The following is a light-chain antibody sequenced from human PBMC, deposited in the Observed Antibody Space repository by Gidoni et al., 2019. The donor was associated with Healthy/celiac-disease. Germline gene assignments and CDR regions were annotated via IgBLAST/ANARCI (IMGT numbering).Light chain of an antibody. V-gene: IGLV2-8*01. CDR2: EVS. CDR1: SSDVGGYNY. CDR3: SSYAGSNNYV. Sequence: QSALTQPPSASGSPGQSVTIPCTGTSSDVGGYNYVSWYQQHPGKAPKLMIYEVSKRPSGVPDRVSGSKSGNTASLTVSGLQAEDEADYYCSSYAGSNNYVCGTGTKVTVL. J-gene: IGLJ1*01.